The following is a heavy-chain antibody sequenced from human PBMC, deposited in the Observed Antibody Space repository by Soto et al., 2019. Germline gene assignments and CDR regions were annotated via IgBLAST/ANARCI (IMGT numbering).Heavy chain of an antibody. CDR2: IYYSGST. D-gene: IGHD4-17*01. CDR1: GGSISSGDYY. CDR3: AREAYGDYYYYGMDV. V-gene: IGHV4-30-4*01. Sequence: QVQLQESGPGLVKPSQTLSLTCTVSGGSISSGDYYWSWIRQPPGTGLEWIGYIYYSGSTYYNPSLKSRVTISVDTSKNQFSLKLSSVTAADTAVYYCAREAYGDYYYYGMDVWGQGTTVTVSS. J-gene: IGHJ6*02.